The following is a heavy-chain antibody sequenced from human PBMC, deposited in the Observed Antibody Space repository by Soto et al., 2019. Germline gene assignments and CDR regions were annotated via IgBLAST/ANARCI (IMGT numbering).Heavy chain of an antibody. J-gene: IGHJ4*02. CDR2: IYYSGST. V-gene: IGHV4-31*03. CDR1: GGSISSGGYY. Sequence: QVQLQESGPGLVKPSQTLSLTCTVSGGSISSGGYYWSWIRQHPGKGLEWIGYIYYSGSTYYTPSLKSRVTISVDTSKNQFSLKLSSVTAADTAVYYCATSRRYDFWSGSGDYWGQGTLVTVSS. CDR3: ATSRRYDFWSGSGDY. D-gene: IGHD3-3*01.